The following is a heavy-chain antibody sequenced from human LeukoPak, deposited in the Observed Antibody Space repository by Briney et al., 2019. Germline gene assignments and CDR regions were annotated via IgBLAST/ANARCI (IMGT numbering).Heavy chain of an antibody. CDR2: ISYDGSNK. CDR1: GFTFSSYG. V-gene: IGHV3-30*03. D-gene: IGHD6-19*01. CDR3: AADSSGWSS. Sequence: GGSLRLSCAASGFTFSSYGMHWVRQAPGKGLEWVAVISYDGSNKYYADSVKGRFTISRDSSKNTLYLQMNSLRAEDTAVYYCAADSSGWSSWGQGTLVTVSS. J-gene: IGHJ4*02.